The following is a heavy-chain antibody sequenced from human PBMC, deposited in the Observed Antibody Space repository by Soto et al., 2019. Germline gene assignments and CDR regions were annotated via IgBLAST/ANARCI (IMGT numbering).Heavy chain of an antibody. CDR3: ARVQSPYYDRAFDY. J-gene: IGHJ4*02. V-gene: IGHV4-59*08. CDR2: IYYNGHT. D-gene: IGHD3-16*01. Sequence: LPETLSLTCAVSGGSISPYYWSWIRQPPGKGLEWIGYIYYNGHTDYNPSLQSRVTISVDTSKSQFSLKLTSVTAADTALYYCARVQSPYYDRAFDYWGQGTLVTVSS. CDR1: GGSISPYY.